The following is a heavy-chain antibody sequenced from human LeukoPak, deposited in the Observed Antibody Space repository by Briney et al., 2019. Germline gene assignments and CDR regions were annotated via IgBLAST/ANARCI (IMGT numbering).Heavy chain of an antibody. D-gene: IGHD3-22*01. CDR2: IYYSGST. CDR1: GGSISSGGYY. CDR3: ARVPRYYDSSGYRPWFDP. Sequence: SQTLSLTCTVSGGSISSGGYYWSWIRQHPGKGLEWIGYIYYSGSTYYNPSLKSRVTISVDTSKNQFSLKLSSVTAADTAVYYCARVPRYYDSSGYRPWFDPWGQGTLVTVSS. J-gene: IGHJ5*02. V-gene: IGHV4-31*03.